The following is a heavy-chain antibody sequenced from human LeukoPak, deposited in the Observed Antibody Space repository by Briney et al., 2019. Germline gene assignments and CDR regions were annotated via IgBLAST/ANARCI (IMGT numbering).Heavy chain of an antibody. CDR3: VRGAPFDF. CDR2: IQSDGSST. V-gene: IGHV3-74*01. CDR1: GSSFGSYW. Sequence: PGGSLRLSCAASGSSFGSYWMHWVRRAPGKGLVWVSRIQSDGSSTDYADSVRGRFTISRDNAKNMLSLQMNSLRAEDTAIYYCVRGAPFDFWGQGTLVTVSS. J-gene: IGHJ4*02.